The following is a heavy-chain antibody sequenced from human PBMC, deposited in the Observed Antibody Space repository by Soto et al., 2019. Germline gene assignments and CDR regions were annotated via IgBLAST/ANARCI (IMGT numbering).Heavy chain of an antibody. D-gene: IGHD2-2*01. J-gene: IGHJ4*02. CDR1: GITFSIYA. Sequence: PGGSLRLSCAASGITFSIYAMSWVRQAPGKGLEWVSAISGSGGMTYYADSVKGRFTISRDNSKNTLYLQMSSLRADDTAVYYCAKGWAFSTYYFDYWGQGTLVTVSS. CDR2: ISGSGGMT. V-gene: IGHV3-23*01. CDR3: AKGWAFSTYYFDY.